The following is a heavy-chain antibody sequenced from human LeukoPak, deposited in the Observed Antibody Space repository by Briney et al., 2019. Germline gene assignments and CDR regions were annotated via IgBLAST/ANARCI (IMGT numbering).Heavy chain of an antibody. Sequence: ASVKVSCKVSGYTLTELSMHWVRQAPGKGLEWKGGFDPEDGETIYAQKFQGRVTMTEDTSTDTAYMELSSLRSEDTAVYYCATAGTTVTSYYYGMDVWGKGTTVAVSS. J-gene: IGHJ6*04. CDR3: ATAGTTVTSYYYGMDV. CDR2: FDPEDGET. V-gene: IGHV1-24*01. D-gene: IGHD4-17*01. CDR1: GYTLTELS.